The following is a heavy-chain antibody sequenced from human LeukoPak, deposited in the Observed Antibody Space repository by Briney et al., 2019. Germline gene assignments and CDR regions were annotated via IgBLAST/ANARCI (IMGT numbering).Heavy chain of an antibody. J-gene: IGHJ6*03. V-gene: IGHV4-4*07. D-gene: IGHD3-22*01. CDR1: GGSFINYY. Sequence: SETLSLTCTVSGGSFINYYWSWIRQSAGKGLEWVGRIYITGSTNYNPSLQSRLSMSVDTSKNQFSLRLTSVSAADTAVDYCASLKYYDRTGYSPGYYMDVWGKGIPVTVSS. CDR2: IYITGST. CDR3: ASLKYYDRTGYSPGYYMDV.